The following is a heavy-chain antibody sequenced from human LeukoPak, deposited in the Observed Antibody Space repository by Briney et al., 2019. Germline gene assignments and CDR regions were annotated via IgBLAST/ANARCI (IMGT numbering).Heavy chain of an antibody. V-gene: IGHV3-21*04. D-gene: IGHD3-10*01. CDR2: ITSTGRYI. J-gene: IGHJ4*02. CDR3: AREAMVRGVIILYYFDY. CDR1: GFNFIDYT. Sequence: GGSLRLSCAASGFNFIDYTMNWVRQAPGKGLEWVSSITSTGRYIFYADSLKGRFTISRDNAKKSLYLQMNSLRAEDTAVYYCAREAMVRGVIILYYFDYWGQGTLVTVSS.